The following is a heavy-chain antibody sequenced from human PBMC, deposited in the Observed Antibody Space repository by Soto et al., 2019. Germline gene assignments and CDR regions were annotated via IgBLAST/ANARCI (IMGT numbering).Heavy chain of an antibody. V-gene: IGHV3-23*01. Sequence: GGSLRLSCAASGFTFSSYAMSWVRQAPGKGLEWVSAISGSGGSTYYADSVKGRFTISRDNSKNTLYLQMNSLRAEDTAVYYCAKQPKQYSSSLDFDYWGQGTLVTVSS. CDR2: ISGSGGST. J-gene: IGHJ4*02. CDR3: AKQPKQYSSSLDFDY. CDR1: GFTFSSYA. D-gene: IGHD6-13*01.